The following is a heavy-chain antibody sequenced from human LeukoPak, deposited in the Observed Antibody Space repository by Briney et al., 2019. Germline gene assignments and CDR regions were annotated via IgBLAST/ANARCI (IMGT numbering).Heavy chain of an antibody. Sequence: SETLSLTCTVSGGSIRRSYYYWGWIRQPPGKGLEWIGSIYDSGSTYYNPSLKSRVTISVDTSKNQLSLKLSSVTAADTAVYYCAFRRDGYKGGNWFDPWGQGTLVTVSS. D-gene: IGHD5-24*01. V-gene: IGHV4-39*01. CDR2: IYDSGST. CDR1: GGSIRRSYYY. CDR3: AFRRDGYKGGNWFDP. J-gene: IGHJ5*02.